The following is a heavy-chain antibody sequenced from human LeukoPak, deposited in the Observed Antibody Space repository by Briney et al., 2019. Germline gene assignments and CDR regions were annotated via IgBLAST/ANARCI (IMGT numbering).Heavy chain of an antibody. CDR1: GFTFSSYA. CDR2: ISGSGGST. CDR3: AKDRIVAVPAAIPFDY. V-gene: IGHV3-23*01. D-gene: IGHD2-2*02. J-gene: IGHJ4*02. Sequence: GGPLRLSCAASGFTFSSYAMSWVRQAPGKGLEWVSAISGSGGSTYYADSVKGRFTISRDNSKNTLYLQMNSLRAEDTAVYYCAKDRIVAVPAAIPFDYWGQGTLVTVSS.